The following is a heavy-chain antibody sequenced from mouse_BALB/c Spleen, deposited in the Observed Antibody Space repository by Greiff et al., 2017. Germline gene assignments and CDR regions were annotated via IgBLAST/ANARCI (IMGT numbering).Heavy chain of an antibody. CDR3: ARGYYRYDGYYFDY. Sequence: VKLVESGGGLVKPGGSLKLSCAASGFTFSDYYMYWVRQTPEKRLEWVATISDGGSYTYYPDSVKGRFTISRDNAKNNLYLQMSSLKSEDTAMYYCARGYYRYDGYYFDYWGQGTTLTVSS. CDR1: GFTFSDYY. CDR2: ISDGGSYT. V-gene: IGHV5-4*02. J-gene: IGHJ2*01. D-gene: IGHD2-14*01.